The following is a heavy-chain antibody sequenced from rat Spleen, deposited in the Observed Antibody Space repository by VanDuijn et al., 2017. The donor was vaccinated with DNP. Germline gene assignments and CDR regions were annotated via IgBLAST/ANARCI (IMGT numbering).Heavy chain of an antibody. J-gene: IGHJ2*01. D-gene: IGHD1-10*01. CDR2: ISTGGGNT. CDR3: ARREGQLFDY. CDR1: GFTFSDYN. Sequence: EVKLVESGGGLVQPGRSLKLSCAASGFTFSDYNMAWVRQAPKKGLEWVASISTGGGNTYYRDSVKGRFTISRDNSKSSLYLQMNSLRSEDTATYYCARREGQLFDYWGQGVMVTVSS. V-gene: IGHV5-25*01.